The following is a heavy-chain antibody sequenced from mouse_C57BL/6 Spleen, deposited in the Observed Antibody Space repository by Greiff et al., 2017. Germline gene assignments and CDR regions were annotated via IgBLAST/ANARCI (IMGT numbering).Heavy chain of an antibody. CDR2: FYPGSGSI. CDR1: GYTFTEYT. Sequence: QVQLQQSGAELVKPGASVKLSCKASGYTFTEYTIHWVKQRSGQGLEWIGWFYPGSGSIKYNEKFKDKATLNADKSSSTVYMELSRLTSEDSAVYFCARHEGDMSIGYYAMDYWGQGTSVTVSS. CDR3: ARHEGDMSIGYYAMDY. V-gene: IGHV1-62-2*01. J-gene: IGHJ4*01.